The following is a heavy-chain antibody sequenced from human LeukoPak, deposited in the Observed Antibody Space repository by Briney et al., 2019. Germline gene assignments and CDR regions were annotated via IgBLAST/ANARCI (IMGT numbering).Heavy chain of an antibody. J-gene: IGHJ4*02. V-gene: IGHV3-48*02. D-gene: IGHD6-19*01. CDR2: ISSSSSTI. Sequence: GGSLRLSCAASGFTFNSYNMNWVRQAPGKGLEWVSYISSSSSTIYYADSVKGRFTISRDSAKTSLFLQMNSLRDEDTAVYYCAKALYSSGWFSSSYWGQGTLVTVSS. CDR1: GFTFNSYN. CDR3: AKALYSSGWFSSSY.